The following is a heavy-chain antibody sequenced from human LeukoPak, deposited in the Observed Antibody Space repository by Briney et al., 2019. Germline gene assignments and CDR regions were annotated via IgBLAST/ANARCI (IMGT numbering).Heavy chain of an antibody. J-gene: IGHJ4*02. CDR1: GFTLSNYG. CDR3: ARDITGDPPPYYFDY. V-gene: IGHV3-33*01. CDR2: MWFDGSQK. D-gene: IGHD7-27*01. Sequence: GRSLRLSCAASGFTLSNYGLHWVRQAPGKGLEWLAVMWFDGSQKYYADSVKGRFTISRDNSKSMLYLQMNSLRAEDTAVYYCARDITGDPPPYYFDYWGQGSLVTVSS.